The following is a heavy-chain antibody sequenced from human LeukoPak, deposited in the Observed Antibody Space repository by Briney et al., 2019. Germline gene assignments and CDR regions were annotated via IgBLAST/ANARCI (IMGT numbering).Heavy chain of an antibody. CDR2: ISVHNGDV. CDR1: GCRFPNYG. J-gene: IGHJ4*02. Sequence: GASVKVSCKASGCRFPNYGISWVRQAPGQGLEWMGRISVHNGDVIYAPKFQGRVTMTTDTSTTTAYMELRSLRFDDTAVYYCARYNTLLRGVTTSDYWGQGTLVTVSS. D-gene: IGHD3-10*01. CDR3: ARYNTLLRGVTTSDY. V-gene: IGHV1-18*01.